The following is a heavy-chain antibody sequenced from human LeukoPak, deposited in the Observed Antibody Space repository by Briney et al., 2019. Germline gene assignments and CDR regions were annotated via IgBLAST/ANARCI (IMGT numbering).Heavy chain of an antibody. J-gene: IGHJ4*02. CDR1: GFIFSDYV. CDR3: ARDDRGYYYFDY. D-gene: IGHD3-22*01. V-gene: IGHV3-30*02. CDR2: IRYDGSHK. Sequence: GGSLRLSCAASGFIFSDYVMNWLRQAPGRGLEWVAYIRYDGSHKYYIDSVKGRFTISRDNSKNTLYLQMNSLRAEDTAIYYCARDDRGYYYFDYWGQGTLVTVSS.